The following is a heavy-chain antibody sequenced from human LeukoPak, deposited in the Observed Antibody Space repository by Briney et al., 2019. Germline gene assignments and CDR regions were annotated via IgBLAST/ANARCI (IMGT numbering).Heavy chain of an antibody. CDR1: GFRFSSYS. CDR2: ISSSSRYI. V-gene: IGHV3-21*06. J-gene: IGHJ4*02. CDR3: ARTRRADYYDSSNY. D-gene: IGHD3-22*01. Sequence: GGSLRLSCAASGFRFSSYSMNWVRQVPGQGLEWASCISSSSRYIYYADSVKGRFTISRDDAKNSLYLQMNSLRAEDTAVYYCARTRRADYYDSSNYWGQGTLVTVSS.